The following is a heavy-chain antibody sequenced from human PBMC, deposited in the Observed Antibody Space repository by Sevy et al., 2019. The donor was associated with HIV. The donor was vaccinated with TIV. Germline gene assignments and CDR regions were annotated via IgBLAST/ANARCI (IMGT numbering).Heavy chain of an antibody. D-gene: IGHD6-19*01. Sequence: GWSLRLSCAASGFTFSSYEMNWVRQAPGKGLEWISYITLSGSSMYYADSVKGRFTISRDNAKNSLYLQMNSLRAEDTAVYYCARDRQGITVAGTAIDYWGQGTLVTVSS. CDR1: GFTFSSYE. CDR3: ARDRQGITVAGTAIDY. J-gene: IGHJ4*02. CDR2: ITLSGSSM. V-gene: IGHV3-48*03.